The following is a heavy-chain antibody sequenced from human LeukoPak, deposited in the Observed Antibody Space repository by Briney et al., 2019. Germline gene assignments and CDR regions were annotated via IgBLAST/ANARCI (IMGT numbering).Heavy chain of an antibody. V-gene: IGHV3-74*01. D-gene: IGHD3-16*01. J-gene: IGHJ2*01. CDR3: ARVSIGAWYFDL. CDR1: GFTFSSYW. Sequence: PGGSLRLSCAASGFTFSSYWMRWVRHAPGKGLVWVSRINGDGSTTTYADSVTGRFTISRDNAKNTQYLQMNRLGAEDTAVYYCARVSIGAWYFDLWGRGTLVTVSS. CDR2: INGDGSTT.